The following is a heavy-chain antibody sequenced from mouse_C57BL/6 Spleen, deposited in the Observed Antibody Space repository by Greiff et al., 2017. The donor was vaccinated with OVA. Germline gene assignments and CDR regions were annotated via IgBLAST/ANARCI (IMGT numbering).Heavy chain of an antibody. J-gene: IGHJ3*01. V-gene: IGHV1-42*01. CDR3: ARSYYDCAWFAY. D-gene: IGHD2-4*01. CDR1: GYSFTGYY. CDR2: INPSTGGT. Sequence: EVQLQQSGPELVKPGASVKISCKASGYSFTGYYMNWVKQSPEKSLEWIGEINPSTGGTTYNQKFKAKATLTVDKSSSTAYMQLKSLTSEDSAVYYCARSYYDCAWFAYWGQGTLVTVSA.